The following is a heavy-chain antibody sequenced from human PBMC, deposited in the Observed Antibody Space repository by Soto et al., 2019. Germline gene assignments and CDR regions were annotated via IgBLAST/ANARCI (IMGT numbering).Heavy chain of an antibody. Sequence: PSETLSLTCTLSGGSISNYYWTWIRQPPGKGLEWIGYIYYSGTTNYNPSLKSRVTISVDRSKNQFSLKLSSVTAADTAVFYCARESFDLIGYVDYWGHGTLVTVSS. CDR1: GGSISNYY. V-gene: IGHV4-59*01. CDR3: ARESFDLIGYVDY. CDR2: IYYSGTT. D-gene: IGHD3-9*01. J-gene: IGHJ4*01.